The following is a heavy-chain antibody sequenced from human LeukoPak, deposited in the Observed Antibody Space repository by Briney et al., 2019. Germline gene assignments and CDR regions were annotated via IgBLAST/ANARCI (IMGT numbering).Heavy chain of an antibody. CDR2: IYYSGST. D-gene: IGHD1-26*01. J-gene: IGHJ5*02. V-gene: IGHV4-31*03. Sequence: SETLSLTCTVSGGSISSVGYYWSWIRQHPGKGLEWIGYIYYSGSTYYNPSLKSRVTISVDTSKNQFSLKLSSVTAADTAVYYCARRFPESGRYSCWFDPWGQGTLVTVSS. CDR1: GGSISSVGYY. CDR3: ARRFPESGRYSCWFDP.